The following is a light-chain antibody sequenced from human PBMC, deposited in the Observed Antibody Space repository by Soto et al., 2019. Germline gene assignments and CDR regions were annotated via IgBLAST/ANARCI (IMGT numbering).Light chain of an antibody. CDR1: QSFVYSEGNTY. Sequence: DVVMTQSPLSLPVTLGQPASISCRSSQSFVYSEGNTYLNWFHQRPGRSPRRLIYKVSNRDSGVPDRFNGSGSGTDFTLKISRVEAEDVGVYYCMQGTHFGPGTRVDI. CDR3: MQGTH. V-gene: IGKV2-30*01. CDR2: KVS. J-gene: IGKJ3*01.